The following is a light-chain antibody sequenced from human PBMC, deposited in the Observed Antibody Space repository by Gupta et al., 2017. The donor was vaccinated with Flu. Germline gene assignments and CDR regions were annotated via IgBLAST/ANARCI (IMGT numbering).Light chain of an antibody. CDR1: GRSSSW. Sequence: ELTPSPAILSASVGDSVTISCRASGRSSSWLAWYQQKPGIATKLLIYKASILESGVPSRFSGSGSGRNYSLTISRLQPEDVATDYCQQYVEYATLTFGGGTKVEVK. V-gene: IGKV1-5*03. CDR2: KAS. CDR3: QQYVEYATLT. J-gene: IGKJ4*01.